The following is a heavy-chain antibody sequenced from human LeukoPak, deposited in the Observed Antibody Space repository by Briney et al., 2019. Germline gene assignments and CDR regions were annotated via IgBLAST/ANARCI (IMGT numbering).Heavy chain of an antibody. Sequence: PGGSLRLSCAASGFTFSSYSMNWVRQAPGKGLEWVSYISSSSSTIYYADSVKGRFTISRDNAKNSLYLQMNSLRAEDTAVYYCILGGSYSGSQPFDYWGQGTLVTVSS. D-gene: IGHD1-26*01. V-gene: IGHV3-48*04. CDR1: GFTFSSYS. CDR3: ILGGSYSGSQPFDY. J-gene: IGHJ4*02. CDR2: ISSSSSTI.